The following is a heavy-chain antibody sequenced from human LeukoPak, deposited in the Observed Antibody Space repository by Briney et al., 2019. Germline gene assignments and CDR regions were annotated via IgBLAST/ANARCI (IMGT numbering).Heavy chain of an antibody. D-gene: IGHD2-15*01. CDR1: GVTISTSY. CDR2: IYYSEST. CDR3: AIGHQYCSYGSCYSYAFDI. J-gene: IGHJ3*02. Sequence: AETLSLTCTVSGVTISTSYWSWIRQAPGKGLEWVGYIYYSESTNYATSLKGQVTISVDTSKNQFFLQLNSLTAADTAVYYCAIGHQYCSYGSCYSYAFDIWGQGTMVTVSS. V-gene: IGHV4-59*01.